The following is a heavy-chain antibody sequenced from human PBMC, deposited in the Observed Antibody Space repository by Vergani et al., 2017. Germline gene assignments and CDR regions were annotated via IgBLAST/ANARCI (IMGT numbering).Heavy chain of an antibody. CDR3: ARGGVATFGSFDY. D-gene: IGHD5-12*01. V-gene: IGHV4-34*01. Sequence: QVQLQQWGAGLLKPSETLSLTCAVYGGSFSGYYWSWIRQPPGKGLEWIGEINHSGSTNYNPSLKSRVTISVDTSKNQFSLKLSSVTAAYTAVYYCARGGVATFGSFDYWGQGTLVTVSS. CDR2: INHSGST. CDR1: GGSFSGYY. J-gene: IGHJ4*02.